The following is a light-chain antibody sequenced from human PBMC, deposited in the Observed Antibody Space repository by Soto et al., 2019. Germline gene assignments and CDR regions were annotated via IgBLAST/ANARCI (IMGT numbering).Light chain of an antibody. Sequence: ETVLTQSPGTLSLSPGERAMLYCRASQSVSSTYLAWYQQKPGQAPRLLIYGASSRATGIPDRFSGSGSGTDFTLTISRLEPEDFAVYYCQQYNNSLWTCGQGTKGDIK. V-gene: IGKV3-20*01. J-gene: IGKJ1*01. CDR1: QSVSSTY. CDR2: GAS. CDR3: QQYNNSLWT.